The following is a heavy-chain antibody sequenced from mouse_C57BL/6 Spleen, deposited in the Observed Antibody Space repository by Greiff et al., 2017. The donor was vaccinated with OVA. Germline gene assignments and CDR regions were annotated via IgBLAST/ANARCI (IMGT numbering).Heavy chain of an antibody. J-gene: IGHJ1*03. CDR1: GFTFSSYA. CDR2: ISDGGSYI. Sequence: EVQLVESGGGLVKPGGSLKLSCAASGFTFSSYAMSWVRQTPEKRLEWVANISDGGSYIYYPDPVQGRFTISRDNAKNNLYLQMSHLKTEDTAMYYCARDRGYGRSCGGYFDVWGTGTTVTVSS. CDR3: ARDRGYGRSCGGYFDV. V-gene: IGHV5-4*01. D-gene: IGHD1-1*01.